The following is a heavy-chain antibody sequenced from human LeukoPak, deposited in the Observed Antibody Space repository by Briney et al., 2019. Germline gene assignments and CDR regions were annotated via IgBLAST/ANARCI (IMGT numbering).Heavy chain of an antibody. Sequence: APVKVSCKASGYTFTSYDINWVRQATGQGLEWMGWMNPNSGNTGYAQKFQGRVTITRNTSISTAYVELSSLRSEDTAVYYCARSPRYCSGGSCHYYFDYWGQGTLVTVSS. CDR2: MNPNSGNT. J-gene: IGHJ4*02. CDR3: ARSPRYCSGGSCHYYFDY. V-gene: IGHV1-8*03. CDR1: GYTFTSYD. D-gene: IGHD2-15*01.